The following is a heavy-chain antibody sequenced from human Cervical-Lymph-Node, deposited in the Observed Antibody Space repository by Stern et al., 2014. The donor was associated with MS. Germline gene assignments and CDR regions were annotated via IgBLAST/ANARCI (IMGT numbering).Heavy chain of an antibody. CDR3: AKQYFDSSGYSYYYGMDV. CDR1: GLTFNKYA. V-gene: IGHV3-23*04. D-gene: IGHD3-22*01. J-gene: IGHJ6*02. CDR2: ISGSGGSR. Sequence: EEQLGESGGDLVQPGGSLRLSCAASGLTFNKYAMNWVRQAPGKGLEWVSTISGSGGSRYYADSVKGRFTISRDNSENTLYLQMHSLRAEDTAIYYCAKQYFDSSGYSYYYGMDVWGQGTTVTVSS.